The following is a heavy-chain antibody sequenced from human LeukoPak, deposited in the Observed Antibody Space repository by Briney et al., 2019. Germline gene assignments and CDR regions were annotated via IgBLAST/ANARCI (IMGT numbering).Heavy chain of an antibody. CDR3: ARAKLFSASGGAFDI. CDR1: GYTFTSYG. Sequence: ASVKVSCKASGYTFTSYGISWVRQAPGQGLEWMGWISAYNGNTNYAQKLQGRVIMTTDTSTSTAYMELRSLRSDDTAVYYCARAKLFSASGGAFDIWGQGTMVTVSS. V-gene: IGHV1-18*01. CDR2: ISAYNGNT. J-gene: IGHJ3*02. D-gene: IGHD3-10*01.